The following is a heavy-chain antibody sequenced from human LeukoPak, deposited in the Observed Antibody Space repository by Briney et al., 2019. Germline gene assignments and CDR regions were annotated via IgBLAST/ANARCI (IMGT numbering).Heavy chain of an antibody. CDR3: ARTNLVGATH. J-gene: IGHJ4*02. V-gene: IGHV4-34*01. CDR1: GGSFSGYY. CDR2: INQSGTT. Sequence: SETLSLTCAVYGGSFSGYYWNWIRQPPGKGLEWIGEINQSGTTNYNPSLKSRVTISVDTSKKQFSLKLSSVTAADTAVYYCARTNLVGATHWGQGTLVTVSS. D-gene: IGHD1-26*01.